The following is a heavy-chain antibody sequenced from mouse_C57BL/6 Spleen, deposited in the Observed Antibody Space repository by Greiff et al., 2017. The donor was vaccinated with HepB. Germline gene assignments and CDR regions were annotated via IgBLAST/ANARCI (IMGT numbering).Heavy chain of an antibody. CDR2: INPNNGGT. V-gene: IGHV1-26*01. Sequence: EVQLQQSGPELVKPGASVKISCKASGYTFTDYYMNWVKQSHGKSLEWIGDINPNNGGTSYNQKFKGKATVTVDKSSSTAYMELRSLTSEDSAVYYCARGGLPAMDYWGQGTSVTVSS. D-gene: IGHD2-4*01. J-gene: IGHJ4*01. CDR3: ARGGLPAMDY. CDR1: GYTFTDYY.